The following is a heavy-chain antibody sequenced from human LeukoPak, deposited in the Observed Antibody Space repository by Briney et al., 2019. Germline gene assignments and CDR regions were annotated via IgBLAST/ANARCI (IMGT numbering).Heavy chain of an antibody. Sequence: SVKVSCKASGYTFTSYAISWVRQAPGQGLEWMGGIIPIFGTANYAQKFQGRVTITADESTSTAYMELSSLRSEDTAVYYCARDRVSGYSNYNLDYWGQGTLVTVSS. CDR3: ARDRVSGYSNYNLDY. J-gene: IGHJ4*02. D-gene: IGHD4-11*01. CDR2: IIPIFGTA. V-gene: IGHV1-69*13. CDR1: GYTFTSYA.